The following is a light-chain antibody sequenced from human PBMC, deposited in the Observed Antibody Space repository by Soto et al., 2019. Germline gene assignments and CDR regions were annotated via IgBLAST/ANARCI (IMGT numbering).Light chain of an antibody. CDR1: QSVSSSY. CDR3: PQYGSSPYT. Sequence: EIVLTQSPCTRSLSPGERATLSCRASQSVSSSYLAWYQHKPDQAPRLLIYGASSRPTGIPDRFSGSGSGTEFRLTISRLEPEDFAVYYCPQYGSSPYTFGKGNQLEIK. V-gene: IGKV3-20*01. J-gene: IGKJ2*01. CDR2: GAS.